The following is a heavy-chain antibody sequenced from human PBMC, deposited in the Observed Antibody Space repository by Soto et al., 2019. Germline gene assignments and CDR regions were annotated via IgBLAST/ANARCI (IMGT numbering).Heavy chain of an antibody. CDR1: GFTFSNYW. Sequence: EEKLLESGGGSVQPGGSLRLSCAASGFTFSNYWMHWDRQAPGKGLVWVSRINIDGSGTTYADSVKGRFTISRDNAKNTVFLEMKNLRAEDTGVYYCARDSYAPHVWGQGTTVTVSS. CDR2: INIDGSGT. CDR3: ARDSYAPHV. D-gene: IGHD4-17*01. J-gene: IGHJ6*02. V-gene: IGHV3-74*03.